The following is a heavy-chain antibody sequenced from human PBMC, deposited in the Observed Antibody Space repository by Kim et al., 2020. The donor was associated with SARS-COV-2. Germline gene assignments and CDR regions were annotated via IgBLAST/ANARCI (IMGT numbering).Heavy chain of an antibody. J-gene: IGHJ4*02. Sequence: GGSLRLSCAASGFTFSSYEMNWVRQAPGKGLEWVSYISSSGSTIYYADSVKGRFTISRDNAKNSLYLQMNSLRAEDTAVYYCARTDRAAMVLYYFDYWGQGTLVTVSS. CDR1: GFTFSSYE. V-gene: IGHV3-48*03. D-gene: IGHD5-18*01. CDR3: ARTDRAAMVLYYFDY. CDR2: ISSSGSTI.